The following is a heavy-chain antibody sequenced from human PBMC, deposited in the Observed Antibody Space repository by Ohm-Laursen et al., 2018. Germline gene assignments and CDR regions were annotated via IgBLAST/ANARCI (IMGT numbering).Heavy chain of an antibody. CDR2: IYYSGST. Sequence: SETLSLTCPVSGGSISSSSYYWGWIRQPPGKGLEWIGSIYYSGSTYYNPSLKSRVTISVDTSKNQFSLKLSSVTAADTAVYYCARGGALLWFGDISGFDPWGQGTLVTVSS. D-gene: IGHD3-10*01. CDR3: ARGGALLWFGDISGFDP. V-gene: IGHV4-39*01. J-gene: IGHJ5*02. CDR1: GGSISSSSYY.